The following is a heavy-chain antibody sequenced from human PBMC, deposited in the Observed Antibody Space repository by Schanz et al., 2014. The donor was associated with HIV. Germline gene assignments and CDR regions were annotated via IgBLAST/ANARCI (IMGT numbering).Heavy chain of an antibody. J-gene: IGHJ6*02. CDR2: ISWNSVSI. D-gene: IGHD6-6*01. Sequence: EVQLVETGGGLVQPGGSLRLSCAATGFTFSSYSMNWVRQAPGKGLEWVSGISWNSVSIGYADSVKGRFTISRDNAKNSLYMQMNSLRGDDTALYYCAKAYSTSRPYSMDIWGQGTTVTVSS. CDR3: AKAYSTSRPYSMDI. V-gene: IGHV3-9*01. CDR1: GFTFSSYS.